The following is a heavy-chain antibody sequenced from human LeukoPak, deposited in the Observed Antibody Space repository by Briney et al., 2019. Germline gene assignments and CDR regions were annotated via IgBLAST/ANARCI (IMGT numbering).Heavy chain of an antibody. CDR3: ARDGGYGSGSYYFDY. J-gene: IGHJ4*02. D-gene: IGHD3-10*01. CDR1: GGSISNYY. Sequence: PSETLSLTCTVSGGSISNYYWSWIRQHPGKGLEWIGYIYYSGTTYYNPSLKSRVTMSVDTSKNQFSLKLSSVTAADTAVYYCARDGGYGSGSYYFDYWGQGTLVTVSS. CDR2: IYYSGTT. V-gene: IGHV4-59*06.